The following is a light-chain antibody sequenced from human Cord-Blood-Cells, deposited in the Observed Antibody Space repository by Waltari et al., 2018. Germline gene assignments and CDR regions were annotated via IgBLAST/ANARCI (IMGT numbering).Light chain of an antibody. Sequence: DIVMTQSPDSLAVSLGERATINCKPSQSVLYSSNNKNYLAWYQQKPGQPPKLLIYWASTRESGVPDRFSGSGSGTDFTLTISSRQAEDVAVYYCQQYYSTPYTFGQGTKLEIK. V-gene: IGKV4-1*01. CDR1: QSVLYSSNNKNY. J-gene: IGKJ2*01. CDR2: WAS. CDR3: QQYYSTPYT.